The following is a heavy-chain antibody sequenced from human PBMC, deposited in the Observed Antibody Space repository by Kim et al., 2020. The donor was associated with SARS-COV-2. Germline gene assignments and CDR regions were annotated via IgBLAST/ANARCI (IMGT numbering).Heavy chain of an antibody. CDR3: ARPQVTGSYYY. V-gene: IGHV4-39*01. Sequence: SETLSLTCTVSGVSISSGTYYWGWIRQPPGKGLEWIGSIHYSGRTNYSPSLKSRVTISVDTSKNQFSLRLSSVTAADTAVYYCARPQVTGSYYYWGQGTLVVVSS. D-gene: IGHD1-26*01. CDR1: GVSISSGTYY. CDR2: IHYSGRT. J-gene: IGHJ4*02.